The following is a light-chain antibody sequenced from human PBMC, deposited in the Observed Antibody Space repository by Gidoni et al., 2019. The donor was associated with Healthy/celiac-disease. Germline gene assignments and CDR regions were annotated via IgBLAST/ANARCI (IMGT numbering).Light chain of an antibody. J-gene: IGKJ2*01. CDR1: QSVNSY. CDR2: DAS. V-gene: IGKV3-11*01. Sequence: EIVLTQSPATLFLSPGERATFSSRASQSVNSYLACYQQKPGQAPRLLIYDASNRATGIPARFSGSGSGTDFTLTISSLEPEDFTVYYCQQRSDWPPYTFGQGTKLEIK. CDR3: QQRSDWPPYT.